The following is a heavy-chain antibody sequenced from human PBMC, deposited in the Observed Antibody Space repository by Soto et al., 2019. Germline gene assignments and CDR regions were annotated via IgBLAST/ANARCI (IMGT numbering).Heavy chain of an antibody. CDR1: GGSFSGYY. V-gene: IGHV4-34*01. CDR2: IDHSGGT. CDR3: ARGGLEGADN. D-gene: IGHD3-3*01. J-gene: IGHJ4*02. Sequence: HVQLQQWGAGLSKPSETLSLTCAVYGGSFSGYYWRWIRQPPGKGLEWIGEIDHSGGTNYNTSLKRRVTISGDTSHNQYSLKLRSVTAAATAVDYRARGGLEGADNWGQGTQVTGSS.